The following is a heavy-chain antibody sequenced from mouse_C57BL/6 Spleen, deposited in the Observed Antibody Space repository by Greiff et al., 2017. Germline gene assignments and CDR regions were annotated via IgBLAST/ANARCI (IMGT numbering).Heavy chain of an antibody. V-gene: IGHV1-50*01. J-gene: IGHJ4*01. CDR1: GYTFTSYW. Sequence: QVQLKQPGAELVKPGASVKLSCKASGYTFTSYWMQWVQQRPGQGLEWLGEIDPSDSYTNYNQKIKGQATLNVDTSSRTAYMQHSSLTSKDSAVDYCASRPLDAMDYWGQGTSVTVSA. CDR2: IDPSDSYT. CDR3: ASRPLDAMDY.